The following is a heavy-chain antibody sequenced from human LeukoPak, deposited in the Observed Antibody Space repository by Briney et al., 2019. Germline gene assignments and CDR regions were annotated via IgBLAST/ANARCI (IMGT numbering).Heavy chain of an antibody. V-gene: IGHV4-59*01. Sequence: SETLSLTCTVSGGSISSYSWSWIRQPPGKGLEWIGYISNSGRTNYSPSLKSRVAISVDTSKNQFSLKLSSVTAADTAVYYCARGSYGYYFDYWGQGTLVTVSS. D-gene: IGHD5-18*01. CDR1: GGSISSYS. CDR2: ISNSGRT. J-gene: IGHJ4*02. CDR3: ARGSYGYYFDY.